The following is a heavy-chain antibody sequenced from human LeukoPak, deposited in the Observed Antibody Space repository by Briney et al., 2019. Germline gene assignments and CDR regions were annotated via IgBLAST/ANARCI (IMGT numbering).Heavy chain of an antibody. D-gene: IGHD3-22*01. V-gene: IGHV4-31*03. CDR2: IYYSGST. J-gene: IGHJ4*02. Sequence: SETLSLTCTVSGGSISSGGYYWSWIRQHPGKGLEWTGYIYYSGSTYYNPSLKSRVTISVDTSKNQFSLKLSSVTAADTAVYYCARAGFYYYDSSGYYPNWGQGTLVTVSS. CDR3: ARAGFYYYDSSGYYPN. CDR1: GGSISSGGYY.